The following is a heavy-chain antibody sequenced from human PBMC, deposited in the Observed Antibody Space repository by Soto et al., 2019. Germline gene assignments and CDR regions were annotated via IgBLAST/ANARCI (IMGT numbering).Heavy chain of an antibody. D-gene: IGHD1-1*01. CDR2: ISYDGSNK. J-gene: IGHJ5*02. CDR3: AKDPSSHNDLAPTEGWFDP. V-gene: IGHV3-30*18. CDR1: GFTFSSYG. Sequence: QVQLVESGGGVVQPGRSLRLSCAASGFTFSSYGMHWVRQAPGKGLEWVAVISYDGSNKYYADSVKGRFTISRDNSKNTLYLQMNNLRAEDTAVYYCAKDPSSHNDLAPTEGWFDPWGQGTLVTVSS.